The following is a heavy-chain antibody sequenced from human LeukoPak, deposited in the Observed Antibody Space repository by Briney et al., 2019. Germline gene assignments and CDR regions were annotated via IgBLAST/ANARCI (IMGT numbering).Heavy chain of an antibody. CDR1: GYSFTGYY. CDR3: AYDLVVVAATPV. Sequence: ASVKVSCKASGYSFTGYYMHWVRQAPGQGLEWMGRINPNSGGTNYAQKFQGRVTMTRDTSISTAYMELSRLRSDDTAVYYCAYDLVVVAATPVWGQGTLVTVSS. J-gene: IGHJ4*02. D-gene: IGHD2-15*01. V-gene: IGHV1-2*06. CDR2: INPNSGGT.